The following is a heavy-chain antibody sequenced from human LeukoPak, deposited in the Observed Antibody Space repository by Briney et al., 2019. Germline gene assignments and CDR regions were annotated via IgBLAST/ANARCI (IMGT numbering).Heavy chain of an antibody. CDR2: LYYSGIT. V-gene: IGHV4-59*08. J-gene: IGHJ5*02. CDR3: ARGSDYYGSGSPNWFDT. D-gene: IGHD3-10*01. Sequence: SETLSLTCTVSGGSISSHYWSWIRQPPGKGLEWIGYLYYSGITNYNPSLKSRVTISIDTSKNQFSLNLNSVTAADTAVYYCARGSDYYGSGSPNWFDTWGQGTLVTVSS. CDR1: GGSISSHY.